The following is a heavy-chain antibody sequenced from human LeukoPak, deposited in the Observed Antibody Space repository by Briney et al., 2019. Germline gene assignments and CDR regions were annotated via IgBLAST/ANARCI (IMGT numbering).Heavy chain of an antibody. D-gene: IGHD1-26*01. CDR2: ISSSSNTI. Sequence: GGSLRLSCAASGFTFSSYSMNWVRQAPGKGLEWVSYISSSSNTIYYADSVKGRFTISRDNAKTSLYLQMNSLRAEDTAVYYCARVLIQYSGSPGLPHYWGQGTLVTVSS. J-gene: IGHJ4*02. CDR1: GFTFSSYS. V-gene: IGHV3-48*01. CDR3: ARVLIQYSGSPGLPHY.